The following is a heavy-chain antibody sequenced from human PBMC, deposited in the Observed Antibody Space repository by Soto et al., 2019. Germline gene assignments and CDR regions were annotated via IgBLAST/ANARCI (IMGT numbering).Heavy chain of an antibody. D-gene: IGHD2-21*02. V-gene: IGHV1-46*03. J-gene: IGHJ4*02. Sequence: QVQLVQSGAEVKKPGASVKVSCKASGNTFSNYYIHWVRQAPGQGLEWMGTINPSGGHTTYAQKFTGRGTXTXXXSXRTHYRELTSLRSEDTAVYYCARGGHVVVVTAAFDYWGQGTLVTVSS. CDR2: INPSGGHT. CDR1: GNTFSNYY. CDR3: ARGGHVVVVTAAFDY.